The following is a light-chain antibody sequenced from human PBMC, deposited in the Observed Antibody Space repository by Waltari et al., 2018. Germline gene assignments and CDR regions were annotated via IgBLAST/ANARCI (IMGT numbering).Light chain of an antibody. CDR2: RNN. CDR3: AAWDDSLSGRV. Sequence: QSVLTQPPSASGTPGQRVTISCSGSRSNIGSNYVYWYQQLPGTAPKLLIYRNNRRPAGVPDRFTGSKSGTSASLASSGLRSEDEADYYCAAWDDSLSGRVCCGGTKVTVL. V-gene: IGLV1-47*01. CDR1: RSNIGSNY. J-gene: IGLJ3*02.